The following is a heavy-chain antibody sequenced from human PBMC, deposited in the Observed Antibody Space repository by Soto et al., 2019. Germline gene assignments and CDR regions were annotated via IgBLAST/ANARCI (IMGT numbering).Heavy chain of an antibody. D-gene: IGHD3-10*01. J-gene: IGHJ4*02. V-gene: IGHV3-21*01. Sequence: GGSLRLSCAASGFTFSSYAMSWVRQAPGKGLEWVSSISSSSSYIYYADSVKGRFTISRDNAKNSLSLQMNSLRAEDTAVYYCAKGVRGVTDPGYWGQGTLVTVSS. CDR3: AKGVRGVTDPGY. CDR2: ISSSSSYI. CDR1: GFTFSSYA.